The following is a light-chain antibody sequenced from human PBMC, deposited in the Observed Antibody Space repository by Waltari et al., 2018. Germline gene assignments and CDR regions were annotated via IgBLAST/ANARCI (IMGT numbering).Light chain of an antibody. V-gene: IGLV2-14*03. Sequence: QSALTQPASVSGSPGQSITISCTGTSSDVGGYNYVSWYQQHPGKAPKLIIFDVSNRPSGVSSRFSDSKSGNTASLTISGLQAQDEADYYCSSYISSDTLELFGGGTSLTVL. CDR2: DVS. J-gene: IGLJ2*01. CDR3: SSYISSDTLEL. CDR1: SSDVGGYNY.